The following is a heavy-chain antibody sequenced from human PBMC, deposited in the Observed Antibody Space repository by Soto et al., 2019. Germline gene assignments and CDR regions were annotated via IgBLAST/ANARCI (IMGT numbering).Heavy chain of an antibody. V-gene: IGHV1-69*08. CDR1: GTIFSSYT. CDR2: IIPILGET. D-gene: IGHD3-16*01. CDR3: ARGLGGRMDD. Sequence: QVQLVQSGAEVKKPGSSVRVSCKASGTIFSSYTISWVRQAPGQGLEWMGRIIPILGETNSAQKFQGRVTLTADKSTNTAYMQLTSLRLEDTAGYYCARGLGGRMDDWGQGTTVTVSS. J-gene: IGHJ6*02.